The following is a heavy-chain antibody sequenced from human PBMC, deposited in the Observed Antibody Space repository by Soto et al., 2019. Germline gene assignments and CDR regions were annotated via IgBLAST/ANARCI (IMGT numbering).Heavy chain of an antibody. CDR3: ARDFLYTAMVHPIDY. CDR2: ISSSSSYI. D-gene: IGHD5-18*01. J-gene: IGHJ4*02. Sequence: AGGSLRLSCVASGVTFSSYNMNWVRQAPGKGLEWVSSISSSSSYIYYADSVKGRFTISRDNAKNSLYLQMNSLRAEDTAVYYCARDFLYTAMVHPIDYWGQGTLVTVSS. CDR1: GVTFSSYN. V-gene: IGHV3-21*01.